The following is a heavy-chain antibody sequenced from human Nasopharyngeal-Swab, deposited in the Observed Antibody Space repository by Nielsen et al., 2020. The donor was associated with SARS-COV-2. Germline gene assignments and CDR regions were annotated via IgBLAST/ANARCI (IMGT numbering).Heavy chain of an antibody. Sequence: GESLKISCAASGFNFSTYALYWVRQAPGKGQGWVSRINEDGSIRDYADSVKGRFTISRDNGKKTLYLQMNSLRSEDTAVYYCTRDIGGKYGYWGQGNLVTVSS. CDR2: INEDGSIR. D-gene: IGHD4-23*01. V-gene: IGHV3-74*01. J-gene: IGHJ4*02. CDR3: TRDIGGKYGY. CDR1: GFNFSTYA.